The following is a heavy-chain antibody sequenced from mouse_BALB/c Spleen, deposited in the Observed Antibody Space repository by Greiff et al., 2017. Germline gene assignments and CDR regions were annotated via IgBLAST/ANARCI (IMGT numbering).Heavy chain of an antibody. V-gene: IGHV1-14*01. CDR2: INPYNDGT. CDR1: GYTFTSYV. D-gene: IGHD2-4*01. J-gene: IGHJ4*01. CDR3: ASHYYDYDGGAMDY. Sequence: VQLKQSGPELVKPGASVKMSCKASGYTFTSYVMHWVKQKPGQGLEWIGYINPYNDGTKYNEKFKGKATLTSDKSSSTAYMELSSLTSEDSAVYYCASHYYDYDGGAMDYWGQGTSVTVSS.